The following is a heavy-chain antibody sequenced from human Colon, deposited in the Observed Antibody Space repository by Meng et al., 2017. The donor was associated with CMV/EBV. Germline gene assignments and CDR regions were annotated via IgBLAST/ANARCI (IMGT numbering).Heavy chain of an antibody. J-gene: IGHJ4*02. D-gene: IGHD3-10*01. CDR3: ARGPYGSGSYRFEY. V-gene: IGHV1-8*01. CDR1: GYTFTSYD. Sequence: ASVKVSCKASGYTFTSYDINWVRQATGQGLEWMGWMNPNSGNTGYAQKFQGRVTMTRNTSISTAYMELSTLRSEDTAVYYCARGPYGSGSYRFEYWGQGTLVTVSS. CDR2: MNPNSGNT.